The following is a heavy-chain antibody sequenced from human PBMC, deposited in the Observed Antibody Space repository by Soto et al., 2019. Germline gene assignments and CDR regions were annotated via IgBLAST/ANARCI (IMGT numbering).Heavy chain of an antibody. Sequence: QRLSCAASGFTFSSYAMSWVRQAPGKGLEWVSGINGNGDSTYYADSVKGRFTISRDNSKNTVYLQLNSLRAEDTAVYYCAKHRPNGMDVWGQGTTVTVSS. J-gene: IGHJ6*02. V-gene: IGHV3-23*01. CDR3: AKHRPNGMDV. CDR1: GFTFSSYA. CDR2: INGNGDST.